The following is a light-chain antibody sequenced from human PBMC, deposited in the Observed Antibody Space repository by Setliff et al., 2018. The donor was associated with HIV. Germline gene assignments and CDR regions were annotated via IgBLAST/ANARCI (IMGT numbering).Light chain of an antibody. V-gene: IGLV2-14*03. CDR1: SSDIGSSNF. CDR2: NVD. CDR3: SSYSINNLYV. J-gene: IGLJ1*01. Sequence: QSVLTQPASVSGSPGQSITISCTGTSSDIGSSNFVSWYQQHPGKAPKVMIYNVDKRPSGVSNRFSGSKSGNTASLTISGLQTEDEADYYCSSYSINNLYVFATGTKVTRP.